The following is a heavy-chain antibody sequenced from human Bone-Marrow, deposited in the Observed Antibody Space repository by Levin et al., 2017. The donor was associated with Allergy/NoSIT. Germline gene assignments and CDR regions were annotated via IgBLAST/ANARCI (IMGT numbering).Heavy chain of an antibody. CDR2: ITYEGSNK. J-gene: IGHJ6*02. CDR1: GFTFKTYA. CDR3: AKDIQSVGGMDA. D-gene: IGHD4-11*01. V-gene: IGHV3-30*18. Sequence: GESLKISCAASGFTFKTYAMEWVRQAPGKGLEWLAGITYEGSNKFYADSVRGRFIISRDNSLNTLYLEMKSLTLDDTAMYYCAKDIQSVGGMDAWGPGTSVTVSS.